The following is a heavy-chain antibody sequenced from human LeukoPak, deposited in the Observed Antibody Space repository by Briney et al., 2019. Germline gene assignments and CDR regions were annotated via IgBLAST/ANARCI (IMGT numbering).Heavy chain of an antibody. J-gene: IGHJ5*02. CDR3: AVSSGYYSGDSFDP. CDR2: IRYDGSNK. V-gene: IGHV3-30*02. Sequence: GGSLRLSCAASGFTFSSYGMHWVRQAPGKGLEWVAFIRYDGSNKYYADSVKGRFTISRDNAKNSLYLQMNSLRAEDTAVYYCAVSSGYYSGDSFDPWGQGTLVTVSS. D-gene: IGHD3-22*01. CDR1: GFTFSSYG.